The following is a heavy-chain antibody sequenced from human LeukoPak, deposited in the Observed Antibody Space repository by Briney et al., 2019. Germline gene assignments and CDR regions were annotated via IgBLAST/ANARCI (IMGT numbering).Heavy chain of an antibody. CDR3: AKDLYREWELLGSVYYYGMDV. V-gene: IGHV3-23*01. CDR2: FDGNGPNT. J-gene: IGHJ6*02. D-gene: IGHD1-26*01. CDR1: GFTFSSFA. Sequence: GGSLRLSCAASGFTFSSFAMTWVRQAPGKGLEWVSGFDGNGPNTYYADSVKGRWTISRDNSRNTLYLEMNSLRPEDTAVYYCAKDLYREWELLGSVYYYGMDVWGQGTTVTVSS.